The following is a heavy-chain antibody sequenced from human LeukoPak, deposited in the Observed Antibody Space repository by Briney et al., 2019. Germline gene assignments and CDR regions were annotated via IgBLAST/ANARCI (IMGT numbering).Heavy chain of an antibody. V-gene: IGHV3-30*18. D-gene: IGHD3-3*01. Sequence: GGSLRLSCAASGFTFSSYGMHWVRQAPGKGLEWVAVISYDGSNKYYADSVKGRFTISRDNSKNTLYLQMNSLRAEDTAVYYCAKDHYDHFPAIDYWGRGTLVTVSA. CDR2: ISYDGSNK. CDR1: GFTFSSYG. CDR3: AKDHYDHFPAIDY. J-gene: IGHJ4*02.